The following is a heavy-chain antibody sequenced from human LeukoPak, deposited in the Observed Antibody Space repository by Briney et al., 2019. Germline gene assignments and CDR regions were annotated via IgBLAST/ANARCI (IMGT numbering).Heavy chain of an antibody. D-gene: IGHD2-2*01. J-gene: IGHJ6*02. V-gene: IGHV3-21*04. Sequence: KPGGSLRLSCAASGFTFRSYSMNWVRQAPGKGLEWVSCISISSSYIYYADSVKGRFTISRDNAKNSLYLQMNSLRAEDTAVYYCARVQGYCSSTSCLGYYGMDVWGQGTTVTVSS. CDR1: GFTFRSYS. CDR3: ARVQGYCSSTSCLGYYGMDV. CDR2: ISISSSYI.